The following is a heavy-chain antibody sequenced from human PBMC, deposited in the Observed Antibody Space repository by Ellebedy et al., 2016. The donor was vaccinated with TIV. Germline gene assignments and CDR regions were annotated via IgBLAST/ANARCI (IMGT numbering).Heavy chain of an antibody. Sequence: GESLKITCAASGFTFSDYFMNWVRQAPGTGLEWVASVTSDSTYIYYADSVKGRFTISRDSAKDSLYLQMNSLRAEDTAVYYCARASVSYYYFDHWGQGTLVTVSS. J-gene: IGHJ4*02. D-gene: IGHD2-21*01. CDR1: GFTFSDYF. CDR3: ARASVSYYYFDH. CDR2: VTSDSTYI. V-gene: IGHV3-21*01.